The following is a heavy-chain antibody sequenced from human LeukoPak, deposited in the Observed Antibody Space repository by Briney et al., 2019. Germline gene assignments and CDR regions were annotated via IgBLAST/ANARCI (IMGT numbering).Heavy chain of an antibody. CDR3: ARKPYYGSGFGYYYGMDV. J-gene: IGHJ6*02. CDR1: GGSISSYY. Sequence: SETLSLTCTVSGGSISSYYWSWIRQPPGKGLEWIGYIYYSGSTNYNPSLKSRVTISVDTSKNQFSLKLSSVTAADTAVYYCARKPYYGSGFGYYYGMDVWGQGTTVTVSS. CDR2: IYYSGST. D-gene: IGHD3-10*01. V-gene: IGHV4-59*01.